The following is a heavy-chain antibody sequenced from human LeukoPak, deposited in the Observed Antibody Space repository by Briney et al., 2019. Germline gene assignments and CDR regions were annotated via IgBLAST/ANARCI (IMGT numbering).Heavy chain of an antibody. CDR1: GGTFSSYW. CDR3: AKVPRDSDCY. J-gene: IGHJ4*02. V-gene: IGHV3-7*01. D-gene: IGHD2-21*02. CDR2: INEDGSVK. Sequence: GGSLRLSCAVSGGTFSSYWMAWVRQSPGKGLEWVAEINEDGSVKYYVDSMKGRFTISRDNAKNSLYLQMNSLGAEDTAVYYCAKVPRDSDCYWGQGTLVTVSS.